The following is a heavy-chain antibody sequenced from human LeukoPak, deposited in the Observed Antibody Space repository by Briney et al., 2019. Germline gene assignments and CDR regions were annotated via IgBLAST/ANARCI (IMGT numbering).Heavy chain of an antibody. V-gene: IGHV4-34*01. CDR3: AKKWGNWFDP. CDR2: INHSGST. CDR1: GGSFSGYY. J-gene: IGHJ5*02. Sequence: SETLSLTCAVYGGSFSGYYWSWIRQPPGKGLQWIGEINHSGSTNYNPSLKSRVTISVDTSKNQFSLKLSSVTAADTAVYYCAKKWGNWFDPWGQGTLVTVSS. D-gene: IGHD1-26*01.